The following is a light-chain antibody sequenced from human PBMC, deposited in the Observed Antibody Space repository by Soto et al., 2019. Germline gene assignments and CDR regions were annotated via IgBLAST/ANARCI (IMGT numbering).Light chain of an antibody. CDR2: EVS. CDR1: SSDVGACKY. CDR3: SSSVGSHIWV. Sequence: QSALTQPPSASGSPGQSVTISCTGTSSDVGACKYVSWYQQYPGKAPKLMIYEVSKRPSGVPDRFSGSKSGNTASLTVSGLQAEDEADYYCSSSVGSHIWVFGGGTKLTVL. V-gene: IGLV2-8*01. J-gene: IGLJ3*02.